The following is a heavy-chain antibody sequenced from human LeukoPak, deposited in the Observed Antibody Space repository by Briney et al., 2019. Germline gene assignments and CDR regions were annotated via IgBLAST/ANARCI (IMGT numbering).Heavy chain of an antibody. J-gene: IGHJ4*02. CDR1: EFIVSINY. CDR3: AREGGGSYLFDY. V-gene: IGHV3-66*01. D-gene: IGHD1-26*01. CDR2: IYSRGDT. Sequence: QPGGSLRLACAASEFIVSINYMTWVRQAPGKGLEWVSLIYSRGDTKYADSVKGRFTISRDNAKNSLYLQMNSLRAEDTAVYYCAREGGGSYLFDYWGQGTLVTVSS.